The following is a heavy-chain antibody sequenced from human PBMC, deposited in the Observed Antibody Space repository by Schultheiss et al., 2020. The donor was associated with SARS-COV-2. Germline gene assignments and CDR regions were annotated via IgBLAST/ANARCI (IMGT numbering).Heavy chain of an antibody. J-gene: IGHJ4*02. D-gene: IGHD3-9*01. V-gene: IGHV4-4*07. CDR2: IHTSGST. Sequence: SQTLSLTCSVSGDSINNYYWSWIRQSAGKGLEWIGRIHTSGSTNYNPSLRSRVTISVDTSRNQFSLKLSSVTAADTAVYYCARDYDILTGPSGDAVWGQGTLVTVSS. CDR1: GDSINNYY. CDR3: ARDYDILTGPSGDAV.